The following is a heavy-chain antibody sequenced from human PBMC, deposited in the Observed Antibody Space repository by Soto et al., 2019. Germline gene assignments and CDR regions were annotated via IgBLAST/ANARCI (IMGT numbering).Heavy chain of an antibody. D-gene: IGHD3-16*01. Sequence: GTLRLSCAVAGFSLTSYCRTMVRQAPGKGLEWVSAISGSGGSTYYAGSVKGRFAISRDNSKNTLYLQMNSLRAEDTAVYYCAKGFQIADYAGGYWGQGTLVTVSS. CDR3: AKGFQIADYAGGY. CDR2: ISGSGGST. J-gene: IGHJ4*02. CDR1: GFSLTSYC. V-gene: IGHV3-23*01.